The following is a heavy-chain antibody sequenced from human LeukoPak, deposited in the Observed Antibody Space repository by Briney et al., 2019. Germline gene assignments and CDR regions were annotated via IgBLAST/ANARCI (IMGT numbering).Heavy chain of an antibody. D-gene: IGHD3/OR15-3a*01. CDR2: IYHSGST. J-gene: IGHJ5*02. CDR1: GYSISSGYY. V-gene: IGHV4-38-2*02. CDR3: ARDVDWITNWFDP. Sequence: SETLSLTCTVSGYSISSGYYWGWIRQPPGKGLEWIGIIYHSGSTYYNPSLKSRVTISVDTSKNQFSLKLSSVTAADPAVYYCARDVDWITNWFDPWGQGTLVTVSS.